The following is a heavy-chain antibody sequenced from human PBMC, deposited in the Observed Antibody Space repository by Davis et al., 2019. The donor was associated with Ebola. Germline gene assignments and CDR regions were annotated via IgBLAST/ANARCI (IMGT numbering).Heavy chain of an antibody. Sequence: GESLKISCAASGFTFSSYSMNWVRQAPGQGLEWVSSISSSSSYIYYADSVKGRFTISRDNAKNSLYLQMNSLRAEDTAVYYCARGRIVVVVAATRGGAFDIWGQGTMVTVSS. CDR1: GFTFSSYS. V-gene: IGHV3-21*01. D-gene: IGHD2-15*01. J-gene: IGHJ3*02. CDR3: ARGRIVVVVAATRGGAFDI. CDR2: ISSSSSYI.